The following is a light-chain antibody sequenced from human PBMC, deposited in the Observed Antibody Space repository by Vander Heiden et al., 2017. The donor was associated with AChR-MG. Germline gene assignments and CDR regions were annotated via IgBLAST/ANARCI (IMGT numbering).Light chain of an antibody. Sequence: QSVLTQPPPVSAAPGQKVTISCSGSNSNIGNNYVSWYQQLPGTAPKLLIYDNDKRPSGMPDRFSGSKSGTSATLGITGLQTGDEADYYCGAWDSSLSAGVFGTGTKVTV. V-gene: IGLV1-51*01. CDR2: DND. CDR3: GAWDSSLSAGV. J-gene: IGLJ1*01. CDR1: NSNIGNNY.